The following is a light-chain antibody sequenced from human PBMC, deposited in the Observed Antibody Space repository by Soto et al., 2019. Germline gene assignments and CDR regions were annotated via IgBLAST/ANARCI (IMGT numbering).Light chain of an antibody. CDR2: AAS. J-gene: IGKJ1*01. CDR3: QQSYNTPWT. CDR1: QSLNSY. V-gene: IGKV1-39*01. Sequence: DIQMTQCPSSLSASVGDRVTITCRASQSLNSYLNWYQQKPGKAPKLLIYAASSLQSGVPSRFSGSGSGTDFTLTISSLQSEDFATYYCQQSYNTPWTFGQGTKVEIK.